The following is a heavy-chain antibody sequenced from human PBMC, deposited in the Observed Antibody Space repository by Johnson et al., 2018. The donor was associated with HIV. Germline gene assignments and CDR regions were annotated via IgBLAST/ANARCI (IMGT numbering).Heavy chain of an antibody. V-gene: IGHV3-30*02. CDR2: IGYDGGSK. D-gene: IGHD3-3*01. CDR3: ARDRVPDAFDI. CDR1: GFNFNNYG. J-gene: IGHJ3*02. Sequence: QEQLVESGGGLVQPGGSLRLSCAASGFNFNNYGMHWVRQAPGRGLEWVAFIGYDGGSKYYADYVKGRFTISRDNSKNTLYLQMNSLRAEDTAVYYCARDRVPDAFDIWGQGTMVTVSS.